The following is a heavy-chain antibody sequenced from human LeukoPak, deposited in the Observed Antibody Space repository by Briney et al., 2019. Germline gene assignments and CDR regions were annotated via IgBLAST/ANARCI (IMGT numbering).Heavy chain of an antibody. V-gene: IGHV4-39*01. Sequence: SETLSLTCTVSGGSISYRSYYCGWIRQPPGKGLEWIASIFFNGNTFYNPSLQSRVTIFVDTSRNQFSLNLNSVTAADTGVYYCARQKYTVPAADNWGRGTLVTVSA. D-gene: IGHD4-11*01. CDR2: IFFNGNT. CDR1: GGSISYRSYY. CDR3: ARQKYTVPAADN. J-gene: IGHJ4*02.